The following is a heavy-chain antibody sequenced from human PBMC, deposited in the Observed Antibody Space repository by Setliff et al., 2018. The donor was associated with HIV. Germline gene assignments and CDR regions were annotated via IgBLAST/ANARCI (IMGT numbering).Heavy chain of an antibody. D-gene: IGHD6-13*01. CDR1: DGSISSSSYY. V-gene: IGHV4-39*07. J-gene: IGHJ4*02. CDR3: ARDGYSSSWYVISGSFDY. Sequence: SETLSLTCIVSDGSISSSSYYWGWIRQPPGKGLEWIGTVYYSGSTYYNPSLKSRVTISVDTSENQFSLKLSSVTAADTAVYYCARDGYSSSWYVISGSFDYWGQGILVTVSS. CDR2: VYYSGST.